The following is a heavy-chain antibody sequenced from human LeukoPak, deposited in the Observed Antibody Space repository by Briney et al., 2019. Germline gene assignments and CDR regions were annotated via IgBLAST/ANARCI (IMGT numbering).Heavy chain of an antibody. Sequence: SETLSLTCTVSGGSISSGSYYWSWIRQPAGKGLEWVGRIYTSGSTNYNPSLKSRVTISVDASKNQFSLKLSSVTAADTAVYYCARDGSITIFGVVTADGMDVWGQGTTVTVSS. V-gene: IGHV4-61*02. CDR3: ARDGSITIFGVVTADGMDV. CDR1: GGSISSGSYY. J-gene: IGHJ6*02. CDR2: IYTSGST. D-gene: IGHD3-3*01.